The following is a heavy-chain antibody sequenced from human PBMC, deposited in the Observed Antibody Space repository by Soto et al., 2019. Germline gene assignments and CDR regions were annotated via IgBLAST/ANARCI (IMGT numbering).Heavy chain of an antibody. V-gene: IGHV4-39*01. Sequence: SETLSLTCTVSGGSISSSSYYWGWIRQPPGKGLEWIGSIYYSGSTYYNPSLKSRVTISVDTSKNQFSLKLSSVTAADTAVYYCARPYCSGGSCYSGHSNWFDPWGQGTLVTGSS. D-gene: IGHD2-15*01. CDR1: GGSISSSSYY. CDR3: ARPYCSGGSCYSGHSNWFDP. J-gene: IGHJ5*02. CDR2: IYYSGST.